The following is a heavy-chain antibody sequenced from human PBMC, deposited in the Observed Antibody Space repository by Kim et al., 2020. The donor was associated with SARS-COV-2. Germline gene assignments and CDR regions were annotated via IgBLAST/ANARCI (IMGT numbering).Heavy chain of an antibody. CDR1: GFTFSSYW. J-gene: IGHJ6*02. CDR3: ARAGSSWRYYYYYGMDV. D-gene: IGHD6-13*01. CDR2: INSDGSST. Sequence: GGSLRLSCAASGFTFSSYWMHWVRQAPGKGLVWVSRINSDGSSTSYADSVKGRFTISRDNAKNTLYLQMNSLRAEDTAVYYCARAGSSWRYYYYYGMDVWGQGTTVTVSS. V-gene: IGHV3-74*01.